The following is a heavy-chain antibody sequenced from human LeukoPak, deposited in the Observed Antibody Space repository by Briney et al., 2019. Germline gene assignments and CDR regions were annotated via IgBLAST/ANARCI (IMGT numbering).Heavy chain of an antibody. V-gene: IGHV4-59*02. CDR3: ARGSIAAAGSDNIDY. J-gene: IGHJ4*02. Sequence: SETLSLTCTVSGGSVSGYYWSWIRQPPGKGLEWIGFIYYSGTTSYNPSLKSRVTISVDTSKDQFSLKLSSVSAADTAVYYCARGSIAAAGSDNIDYWGQGTLVTVSS. CDR1: GGSVSGYY. D-gene: IGHD6-13*01. CDR2: IYYSGTT.